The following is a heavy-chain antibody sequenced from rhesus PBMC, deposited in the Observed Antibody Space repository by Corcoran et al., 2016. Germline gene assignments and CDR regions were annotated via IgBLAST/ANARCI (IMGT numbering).Heavy chain of an antibody. CDR3: ARDWGY. V-gene: IGHV4-122*02. Sequence: QVQLQESGPGLVKPSETLSLTCAVSGDSISSGYYFWSWIRQPPGKELEWIGYITYNGNTSYNPSLKSRVTISRDTSKNQFSLKLSSVTAADTAVYSCARDWGYWGQGVLVTVSS. CDR2: ITYNGNT. D-gene: IGHD3-34*01. J-gene: IGHJ4*01. CDR1: GDSISSGYYF.